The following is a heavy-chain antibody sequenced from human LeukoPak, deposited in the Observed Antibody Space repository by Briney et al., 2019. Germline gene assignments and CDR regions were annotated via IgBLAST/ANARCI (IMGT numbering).Heavy chain of an antibody. D-gene: IGHD1-14*01. Sequence: SQTLSLTCTVSGGSISSGDYYRSWIRQPPGKGLEWIGYIYYSGSTYYNPSLKSRVTISVDTSKNQFSLKLSSVTAADTAVYYCARDQATTYYYYGMDVWGQGTTVTVSS. J-gene: IGHJ6*02. V-gene: IGHV4-30-4*01. CDR3: ARDQATTYYYYGMDV. CDR1: GGSISSGDYY. CDR2: IYYSGST.